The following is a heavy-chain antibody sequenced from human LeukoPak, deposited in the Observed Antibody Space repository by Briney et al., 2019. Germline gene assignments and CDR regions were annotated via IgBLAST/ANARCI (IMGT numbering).Heavy chain of an antibody. D-gene: IGHD5-24*01. Sequence: SVKVSCKASGGTFSSYAISWVRQAPGQGLEWVGRIIPIFGTAIYAQKFQGRVTMTEDTSTDTAYMELSSPRSEDTAVYYCATEVREMEIYYYYYMDVWGKGTTVTVSS. V-gene: IGHV1-69*06. CDR3: ATEVREMEIYYYYYMDV. CDR2: IIPIFGTA. CDR1: GGTFSSYA. J-gene: IGHJ6*03.